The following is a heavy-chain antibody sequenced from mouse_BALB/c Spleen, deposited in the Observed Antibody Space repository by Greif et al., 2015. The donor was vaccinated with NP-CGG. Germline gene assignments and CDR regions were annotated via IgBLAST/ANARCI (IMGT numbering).Heavy chain of an antibody. J-gene: IGHJ4*01. D-gene: IGHD2-4*01. CDR3: ARRGITGYAMDY. CDR1: GFTFSSYG. V-gene: IGHV5-6*02. Sequence: EVKLVESGGDLVKPGGSLKLSCAASGFTFSSYGMSWVRQTPDKRLEWVATISSGGSYTYYPDSVKGRFTISRDNAKNTLYLQMSSLKSEDTAMYYCARRGITGYAMDYWGQGTSVTVSS. CDR2: ISSGGSYT.